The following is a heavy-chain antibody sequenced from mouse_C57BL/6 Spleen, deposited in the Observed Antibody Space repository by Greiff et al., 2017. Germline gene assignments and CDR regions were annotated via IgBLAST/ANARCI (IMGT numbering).Heavy chain of an antibody. V-gene: IGHV1-82*01. D-gene: IGHD2-4*01. Sequence: VQLQQSGPELVKPGASVKISCKASGYAFSSSWMNWVKQRPGKGLEWIGRIYPGDGDTNYNGKFKGKATLTADKSSSTAYMQLSSLTSEDSAVYFCARWIDYDNYWGQGTTLTVSS. CDR2: IYPGDGDT. J-gene: IGHJ2*01. CDR3: ARWIDYDNY. CDR1: GYAFSSSW.